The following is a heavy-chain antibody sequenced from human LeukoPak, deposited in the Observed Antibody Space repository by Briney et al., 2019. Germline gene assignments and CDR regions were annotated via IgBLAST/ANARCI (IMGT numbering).Heavy chain of an antibody. D-gene: IGHD1-20*01. Sequence: GGSLRLSCAASGFTFSTYTMNWVRQAPGKGLEWVSGIYGSGGASFYADSVKGRFTISRDNSQNTVFLQMDSLRDEDTALYYCAKDLRKDGIWDIDYWGQGALVTVSS. J-gene: IGHJ4*02. CDR2: IYGSGGAS. V-gene: IGHV3-23*01. CDR3: AKDLRKDGIWDIDY. CDR1: GFTFSTYT.